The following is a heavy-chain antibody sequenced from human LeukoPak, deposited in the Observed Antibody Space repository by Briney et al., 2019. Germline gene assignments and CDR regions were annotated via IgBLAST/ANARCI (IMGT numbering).Heavy chain of an antibody. D-gene: IGHD4-17*01. Sequence: SETLSLTCTVSGGSISSYYWSWIRQPAGKGLEWIGRIYTSGSTNYNPSLKSRVTMSVDTSKNQFSLKLSSVTAADTAVYYCARTTPPTVIFDYWGQRTLVTVSS. V-gene: IGHV4-4*07. CDR2: IYTSGST. CDR3: ARTTPPTVIFDY. CDR1: GGSISSYY. J-gene: IGHJ4*02.